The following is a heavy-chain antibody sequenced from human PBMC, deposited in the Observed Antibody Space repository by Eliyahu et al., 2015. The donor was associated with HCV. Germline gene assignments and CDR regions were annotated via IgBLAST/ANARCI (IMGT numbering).Heavy chain of an antibody. CDR3: AREGVAAAAPFDY. Sequence: QVQLQQWGAGLLKPSETLSLTXAVYGGSFSGYYWXWIRQPPGKGLXWIGEINHSGSTNYNPSLKSRVTISVDTSKNQFSLKLSSVTAADTAVYYCAREGVAAAAPFDYWGQGTLVTVSS. V-gene: IGHV4-34*01. CDR1: GGSFSGYY. J-gene: IGHJ4*02. CDR2: INHSGST. D-gene: IGHD6-13*01.